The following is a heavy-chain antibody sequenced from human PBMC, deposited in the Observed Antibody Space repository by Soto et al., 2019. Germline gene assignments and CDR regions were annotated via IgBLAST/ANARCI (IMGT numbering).Heavy chain of an antibody. CDR2: IYYSGST. Sequence: PTETLSLTCTVSGGSISSYYWSWIRQPPGKGLEWIGYIYYSGSTNYNPSLKSRVTISVDTSKNQFSLKLSSVTAADTAVYYCERLSFERYGDPYYFDYCRQVTLVTVSS. V-gene: IGHV4-59*08. D-gene: IGHD4-17*01. CDR1: GGSISSYY. J-gene: IGHJ4*02. CDR3: ERLSFERYGDPYYFDY.